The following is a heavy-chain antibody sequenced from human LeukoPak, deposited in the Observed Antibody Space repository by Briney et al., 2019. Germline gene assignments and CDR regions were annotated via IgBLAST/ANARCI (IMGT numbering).Heavy chain of an antibody. CDR3: AKDRRTTSGWEYFQH. CDR2: ISGSGGST. CDR1: GFTFSSHS. D-gene: IGHD6-19*01. V-gene: IGHV3-23*01. Sequence: PWGSLRLSCAASGFTFSSHSMNWVRQAPGKGLEWVSAISGSGGSTYYADSVKGRFTISRDNSKNTLYLQMNSLRAEDTAVYYCAKDRRTTSGWEYFQHWGQGTLVTVSS. J-gene: IGHJ1*01.